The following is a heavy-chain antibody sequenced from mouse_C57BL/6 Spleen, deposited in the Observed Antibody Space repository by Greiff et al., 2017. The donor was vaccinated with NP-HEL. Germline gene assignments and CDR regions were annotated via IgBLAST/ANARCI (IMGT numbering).Heavy chain of an antibody. D-gene: IGHD1-1*01. CDR2: IHPNSGST. J-gene: IGHJ2*01. Sequence: QVHVKQSGAELVKPGASVKLSCKASGYTFTSYWMHWVKQRPGQGLEWIGMIHPNSGSTNYNEKFKSKATLTVDKSSSTAYMQLSSLTSEDSAVYYCARITTVADYWGQGTTLTVSS. CDR3: ARITTVADY. V-gene: IGHV1-64*01. CDR1: GYTFTSYW.